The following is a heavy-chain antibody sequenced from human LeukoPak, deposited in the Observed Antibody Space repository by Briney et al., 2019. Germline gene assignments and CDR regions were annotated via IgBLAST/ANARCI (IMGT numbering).Heavy chain of an antibody. CDR1: GGSISSYY. V-gene: IGHV4-59*12. J-gene: IGHJ6*03. CDR2: IYYSGST. D-gene: IGHD2-15*01. CDR3: ARGYCSGGSCYSYYYYNYMDV. Sequence: ASETLSLTCTVSGGSISSYYWSWIRQPPGKGLEWIGYIYYSGSTNYNPSLKSRVTISVDSSKNQFSLKLSSVTAADTAVYYCARGYCSGGSCYSYYYYNYMDVWGKGTTVTVSS.